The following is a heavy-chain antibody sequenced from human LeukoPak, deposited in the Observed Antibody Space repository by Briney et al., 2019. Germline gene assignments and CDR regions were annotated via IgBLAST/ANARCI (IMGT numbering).Heavy chain of an antibody. CDR2: ISSSGSTI. Sequence: PGGSLRLSCAASGFTFSDYYMSWIRQVPGKGLEWVSYISSSGSTIYYADSVKGRFTISRDNAKNSLYLQMNSLRAEDTAVYYCARDHSESQYYYDSSGYSYYFDYWGQGTLVTVSS. CDR3: ARDHSESQYYYDSSGYSYYFDY. CDR1: GFTFSDYY. V-gene: IGHV3-11*01. J-gene: IGHJ4*02. D-gene: IGHD3-22*01.